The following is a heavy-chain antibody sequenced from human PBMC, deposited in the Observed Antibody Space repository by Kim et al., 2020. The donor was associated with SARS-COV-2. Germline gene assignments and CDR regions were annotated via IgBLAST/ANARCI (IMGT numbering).Heavy chain of an antibody. D-gene: IGHD5-18*01. CDR3: ARILQLWTELYFDY. J-gene: IGHJ4*02. Sequence: ASVKVSCKASGYTFTSYGISWVRQAPGQGLEWMGWISAYNGNTNYAQKLQGRVTMTTDTSTSTAYMELRSLRSDDTAVYYCARILQLWTELYFDYWGQGTLVTVSS. CDR2: ISAYNGNT. V-gene: IGHV1-18*04. CDR1: GYTFTSYG.